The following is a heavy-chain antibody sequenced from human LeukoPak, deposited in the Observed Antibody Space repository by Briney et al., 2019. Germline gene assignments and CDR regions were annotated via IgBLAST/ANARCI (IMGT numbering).Heavy chain of an antibody. Sequence: GESLKISCKASGYTYISYWIAWVRQMPGKGLEWMGVIFPDDSDTIYSPSFQGQVTISVDKSISTAYLQWSSLKASDTAMYYCARFEYYGSGGPFDYWGQGTLVTVSS. CDR1: GYTYISYW. CDR3: ARFEYYGSGGPFDY. D-gene: IGHD3-10*01. CDR2: IFPDDSDT. V-gene: IGHV5-51*01. J-gene: IGHJ4*02.